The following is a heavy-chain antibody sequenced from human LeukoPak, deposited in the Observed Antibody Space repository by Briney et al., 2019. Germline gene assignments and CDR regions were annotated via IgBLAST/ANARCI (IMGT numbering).Heavy chain of an antibody. V-gene: IGHV3-11*06. CDR1: GFTFSASY. D-gene: IGHD2-2*01. CDR3: ARLGPVPATNYYYYYYYMDV. Sequence: GGSLRVSCVASGFTFSASYMTWVRQPPGKRLEWLSYISENSGDTNYADSVKGRFTVSRDNAKNSLYLQMNSLRAEDTAVYYCARLGPVPATNYYYYYYYMDVWGKGTTVTISS. J-gene: IGHJ6*03. CDR2: ISENSGDT.